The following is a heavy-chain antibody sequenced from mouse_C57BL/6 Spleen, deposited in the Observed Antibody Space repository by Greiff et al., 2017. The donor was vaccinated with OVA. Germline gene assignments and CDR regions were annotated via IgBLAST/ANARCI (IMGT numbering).Heavy chain of an antibody. J-gene: IGHJ1*03. V-gene: IGHV5-16*01. D-gene: IGHD2-1*01. CDR3: ARNGNWYFDV. CDR1: GFTFSDYY. Sequence: EVQLVESEGGLVQPGSSMTLSCTASGFTFSDYYMAWVRQVPEKGLEWVANINYDGSSTYYLDSLKSRFIISRDNAKNILYLQMSSLKSEDTATYYCARNGNWYFDVWGTGTTVTVSS. CDR2: INYDGSST.